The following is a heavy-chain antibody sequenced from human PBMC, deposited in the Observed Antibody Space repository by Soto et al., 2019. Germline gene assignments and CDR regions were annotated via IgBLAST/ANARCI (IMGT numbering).Heavy chain of an antibody. CDR3: ARDLNDFWSGYPCRFDP. D-gene: IGHD3-3*01. CDR1: GYTFTSYG. V-gene: IGHV1-18*01. Sequence: GASVKVSCKASGYTFTSYGISWVRQAPGQELEWMGWISAYNGNTNYAQKLQGRVTMTTDTSTSTAYVELRSLRSDDTAVYYCARDLNDFWSGYPCRFDPWGQGTLVTVSS. J-gene: IGHJ5*02. CDR2: ISAYNGNT.